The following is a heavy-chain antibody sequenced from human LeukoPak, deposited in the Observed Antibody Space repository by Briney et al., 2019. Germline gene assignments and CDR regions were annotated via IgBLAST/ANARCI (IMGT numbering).Heavy chain of an antibody. V-gene: IGHV3-23*01. CDR2: IRSGGET. J-gene: IGHJ4*02. Sequence: GGSLRLSCAASGFSFSTYAMSWVRQAPARGPEWVSSIRSGGETFYADSVKGRFTLSRADSRNTVYLQLNNLRVEDTAIYYWAKANWVSNADAVWWGQGTQVTVSS. CDR3: AKANWVSNADAVW. CDR1: GFSFSTYA. D-gene: IGHD1-1*01.